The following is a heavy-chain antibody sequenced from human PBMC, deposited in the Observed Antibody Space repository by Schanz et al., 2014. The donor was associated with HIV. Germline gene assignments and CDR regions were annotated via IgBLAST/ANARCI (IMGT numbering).Heavy chain of an antibody. V-gene: IGHV3-23*04. J-gene: IGHJ6*02. CDR1: GFSFSAYA. Sequence: VQLVESGGGVVQPGRSLSLSCAASGFSFSAYAMHWVRQAPGKGLEWVSGISGNGGSTYHADSVKGRFTISRDNSKNTLYLQMNSLRAEDTAVYYCTKEVPPDVWGQGTTVTVSS. D-gene: IGHD1-1*01. CDR3: TKEVPPDV. CDR2: ISGNGGST.